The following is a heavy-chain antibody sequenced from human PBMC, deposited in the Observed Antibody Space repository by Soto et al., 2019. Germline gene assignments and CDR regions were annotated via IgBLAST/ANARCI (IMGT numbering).Heavy chain of an antibody. CDR1: GFAFSNYW. V-gene: IGHV5-51*01. CDR3: AASPRHDTDTLWRY. D-gene: IGHD3-16*01. Sequence: GESLKISCTTSGFAFSNYWVGWVRQMPGKGFEWMGITYPGDSATKYGPSFQGHVTISSDKSTNTAYLQWSSLSASDTAIYFCAASPRHDTDTLWRYWGQGTLVTVSS. CDR2: TYPGDSAT. J-gene: IGHJ4*02.